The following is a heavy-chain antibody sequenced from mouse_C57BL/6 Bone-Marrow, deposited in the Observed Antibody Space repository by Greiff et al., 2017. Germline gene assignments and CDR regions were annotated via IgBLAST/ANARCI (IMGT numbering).Heavy chain of an antibody. D-gene: IGHD1-1*01. CDR2: IHPNSGST. CDR3: ARVITTVVATDFYAMDY. CDR1: GYTFTSYW. V-gene: IGHV1-64*01. J-gene: IGHJ4*01. Sequence: QVQLQQPGAELVKPGASVKLSCKASGYTFTSYWMHWVKQRPGQGLEWIGMIHPNSGSTNYNEKFKSKATLTVDKSSRTAYMQLSSLTSEDSAVYYCARVITTVVATDFYAMDYWGQGTSVTVSS.